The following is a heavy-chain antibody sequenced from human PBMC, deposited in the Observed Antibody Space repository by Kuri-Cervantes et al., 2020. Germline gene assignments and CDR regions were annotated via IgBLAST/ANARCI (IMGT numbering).Heavy chain of an antibody. CDR3: ARPQGGIAASSCYYYYYMDV. J-gene: IGHJ6*03. CDR2: IWYDGSNK. Sequence: LSLSCAASGFTFSSYGMHWVRQAPGKGLEWVAVIWYDGSNKYYADSVKGRFTISRDNSKNTLYLQMNSLRAEDTAVYYCARPQGGIAASSCYYYYYMDVWGKGTTVTVSS. CDR1: GFTFSSYG. V-gene: IGHV3-33*01. D-gene: IGHD6-13*01.